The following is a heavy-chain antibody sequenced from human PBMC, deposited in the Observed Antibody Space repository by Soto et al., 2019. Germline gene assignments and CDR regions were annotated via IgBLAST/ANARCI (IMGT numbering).Heavy chain of an antibody. J-gene: IGHJ4*02. D-gene: IGHD5-18*01. V-gene: IGHV4-30-2*01. Sequence: QLQLQESSSGLVKPSQTLSLTCAVSGGSISSGGYSWSWIRQPPGKGLEWIGYIYHSGSTYYNPSLKSRVTISVDRSKNQFSLKLSSVTAADTAVYYCAREMDTGPVDYWGQGTLVTVSS. CDR2: IYHSGST. CDR3: AREMDTGPVDY. CDR1: GGSISSGGYS.